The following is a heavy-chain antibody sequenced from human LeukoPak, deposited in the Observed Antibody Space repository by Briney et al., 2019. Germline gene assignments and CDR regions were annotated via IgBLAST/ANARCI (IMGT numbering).Heavy chain of an antibody. CDR1: RYTFTGYY. CDR2: INPNSGGT. J-gene: IGHJ3*02. D-gene: IGHD3-16*02. CDR3: ARGAPNSHYDYVWGSYRPTSHYDAFDI. Sequence: ASVKVSCKASRYTFTGYYMHWVRQAPGQGLEWMGWINPNSGGTNYAQKFQGWVTMTRDTSISTAYMELSRLRSDDTAVYYCARGAPNSHYDYVWGSYRPTSHYDAFDIWGQGTMVTVSS. V-gene: IGHV1-2*04.